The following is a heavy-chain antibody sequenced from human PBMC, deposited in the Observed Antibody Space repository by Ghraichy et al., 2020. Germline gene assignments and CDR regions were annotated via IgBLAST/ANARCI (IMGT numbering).Heavy chain of an antibody. CDR1: GFTFSNYA. CDR3: AKDRKDFLNPYYYFDL. CDR2: MSGSGQTT. J-gene: IGHJ2*01. V-gene: IGHV3-23*01. D-gene: IGHD2-8*01. Sequence: GESLNISCAASGFTFSNYAMNWVRQVPGKGLEWVSAMSGSGQTTYYADSVKGRFTISRDNSKSTLYLQMNSLRAEDTAVYYCAKDRKDFLNPYYYFDLWGRGTLVTVSS.